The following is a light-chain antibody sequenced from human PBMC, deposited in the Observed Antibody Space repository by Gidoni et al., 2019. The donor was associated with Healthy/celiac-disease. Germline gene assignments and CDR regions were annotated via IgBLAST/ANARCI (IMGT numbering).Light chain of an antibody. J-gene: IGKJ3*01. CDR2: AAS. CDR3: QQLNSRFT. CDR1: QGISSY. Sequence: DIQLTQSPSFLPASVGDRVTITCRASQGISSYLAWYQQKPGKAPKLLIYAASTLPSGVPSRFSGSGSGTEFTLTISSLQPEDFATYYCQQLNSRFTFXPXTKVDIK. V-gene: IGKV1-9*01.